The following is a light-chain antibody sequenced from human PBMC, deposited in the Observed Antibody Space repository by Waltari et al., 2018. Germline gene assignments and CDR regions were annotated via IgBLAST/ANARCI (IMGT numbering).Light chain of an antibody. CDR3: HQTGNLPET. CDR1: QSIGSN. CDR2: FAS. J-gene: IGKJ1*01. Sequence: EIVLTQSPDFQSVTPKEKVTITCRASQSIGSNLHWYQQKPGQSPRLLVKFASQSFSGVPSRFSGSGSGTDFTLTIGSLEAEDAATYYCHQTGNLPETFGQGTKVEIK. V-gene: IGKV6-21*01.